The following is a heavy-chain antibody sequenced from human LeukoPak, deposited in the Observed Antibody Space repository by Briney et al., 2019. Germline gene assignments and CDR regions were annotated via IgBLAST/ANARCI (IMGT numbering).Heavy chain of an antibody. V-gene: IGHV3-53*01. Sequence: GGSLRHSCAASGFAISSNYMSRVRQAPGKGLEWVSVIYIVGNTYYADSVKGRFTISRDNSKNTLYLQMNSLRADDTAVYYCARGTVTAPDFWGRGPLVTVSS. CDR1: GFAISSNY. CDR3: ARGTVTAPDF. CDR2: IYIVGNT. J-gene: IGHJ4*02. D-gene: IGHD4-17*01.